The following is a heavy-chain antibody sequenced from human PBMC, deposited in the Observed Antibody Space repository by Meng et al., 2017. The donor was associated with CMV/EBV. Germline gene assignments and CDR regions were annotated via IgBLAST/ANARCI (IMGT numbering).Heavy chain of an antibody. CDR1: GGSVSSGSYY. CDR2: IYYSGST. D-gene: IGHD6-19*01. J-gene: IGHJ4*02. CDR3: ASITRRYSSGWYVGSNGVQNDY. V-gene: IGHV4-61*01. Sequence: SETLSLTCTVSGGSVSSGSYYWSWIRQPPGKGLEWIGYIYYSGSTNYNPSLKSRVTISVDTSKNQFSLKLSSVTAADTAVYYCASITRRYSSGWYVGSNGVQNDYWGQGTLVTVSS.